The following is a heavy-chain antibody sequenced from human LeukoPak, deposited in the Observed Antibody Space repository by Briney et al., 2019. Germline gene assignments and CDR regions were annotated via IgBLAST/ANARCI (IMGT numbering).Heavy chain of an antibody. CDR3: ARTFYYGSGSPPIPFHI. V-gene: IGHV5-51*01. J-gene: IGHJ3*02. CDR2: IYPGDSDT. D-gene: IGHD3-10*01. CDR1: GYSFTSYW. Sequence: GESLKISCKGSGYSFTSYWIGWVRQMPGKGLEWMGIIYPGDSDTRYSPSFQGQVTISADKSISTAYLQWSSLKASDTAMYYCARTFYYGSGSPPIPFHIWGQGTMVTVSS.